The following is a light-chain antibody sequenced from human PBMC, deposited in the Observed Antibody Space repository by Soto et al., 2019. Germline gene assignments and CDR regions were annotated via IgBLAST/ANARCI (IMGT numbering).Light chain of an antibody. CDR1: RSDIGAYNF. CDR3: TSWTTSTTMI. J-gene: IGLJ2*01. CDR2: DVN. Sequence: QSALTRPASVSGSPGQSITISCTGTRSDIGAYNFVSWYQQHPGKAPKLMLYDVNIRPSGVSNRFSGSKSSNTDSLTISGLQAEDEADYYCTSWTTSTTMIFGGGTKVTVL. V-gene: IGLV2-14*03.